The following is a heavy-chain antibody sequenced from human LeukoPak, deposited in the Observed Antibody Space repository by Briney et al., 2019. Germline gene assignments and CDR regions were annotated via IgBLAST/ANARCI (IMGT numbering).Heavy chain of an antibody. CDR1: GFTFDDYA. D-gene: IGHD1-7*01. Sequence: GGSLRLSCAASGFTFDDYAMHWVRQAPGKGLEWVSGISWNSGSIGYADSVKGRFTISRDNAKNSLYLQMNSLRAEDMALYYCAKDSRYNWNYDDDAFDIWGQGTMVTVSS. CDR2: ISWNSGSI. V-gene: IGHV3-9*03. CDR3: AKDSRYNWNYDDDAFDI. J-gene: IGHJ3*02.